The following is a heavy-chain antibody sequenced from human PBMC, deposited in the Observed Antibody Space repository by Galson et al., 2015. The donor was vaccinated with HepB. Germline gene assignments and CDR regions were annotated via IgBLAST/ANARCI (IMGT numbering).Heavy chain of an antibody. D-gene: IGHD5-18*01. CDR2: ISAYHGNR. CDR1: GYTFTSYA. CDR3: ARVHSYGYGSYFDY. Sequence: SVRVSCKASGYTFTSYAISWVRQAPGQGLEWMGWISAYHGNRNFAQNLQGRVTMTTDASTSTAYMELRSLKSDDTAVYYCARVHSYGYGSYFDYWGQGTLVTVSS. V-gene: IGHV1-18*04. J-gene: IGHJ4*02.